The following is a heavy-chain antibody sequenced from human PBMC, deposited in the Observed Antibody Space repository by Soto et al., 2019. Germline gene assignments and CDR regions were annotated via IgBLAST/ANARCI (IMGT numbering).Heavy chain of an antibody. Sequence: QPGGSLRLSCAASGFTFSSYEMAWVRQAPGKGLQWVSYISSGGSEIRYADSVEGRFTISRDDAKNSLYLQMNGLRAEDTAAYYCAGGIMYSGSYQHWGQGTLVTVSS. CDR3: AGGIMYSGSYQH. CDR2: ISSGGSEI. CDR1: GFTFSSYE. V-gene: IGHV3-48*03. J-gene: IGHJ4*02. D-gene: IGHD1-26*01.